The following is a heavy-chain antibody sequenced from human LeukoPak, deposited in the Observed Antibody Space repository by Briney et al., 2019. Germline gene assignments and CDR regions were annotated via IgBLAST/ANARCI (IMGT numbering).Heavy chain of an antibody. Sequence: SVTVSCKASGFTFTISAMQWVRQARGQRLEWIGWIVVGSGNTNYAQKFQERVTITRDMSTSTAYMELSSLRSEDTAVYYCAADRGRGGGLELDYWGQGTLVTVSS. CDR2: IVVGSGNT. J-gene: IGHJ4*02. CDR1: GFTFTISA. D-gene: IGHD1-7*01. CDR3: AADRGRGGGLELDY. V-gene: IGHV1-58*02.